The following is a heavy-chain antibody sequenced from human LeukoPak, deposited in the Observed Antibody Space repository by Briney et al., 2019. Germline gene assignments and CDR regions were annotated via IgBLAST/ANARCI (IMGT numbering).Heavy chain of an antibody. J-gene: IGHJ3*02. V-gene: IGHV3-21*01. D-gene: IGHD1-26*01. Sequence: GGSLRLSCEASGSTFSSYSMNWVRQAPGKGLEWVSSISGSYSHIYYADSVKGRFTISRDNAKNSLYLQMNSLRAEDTAVYYCARDRFQSGGSPNVFDIWGRGTMVTVSS. CDR2: ISGSYSHI. CDR3: ARDRFQSGGSPNVFDI. CDR1: GSTFSSYS.